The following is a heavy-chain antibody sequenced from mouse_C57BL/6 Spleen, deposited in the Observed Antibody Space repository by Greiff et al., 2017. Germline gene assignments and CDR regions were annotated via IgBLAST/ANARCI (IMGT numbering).Heavy chain of an antibody. Sequence: EVQLQESGPELVKPGASVKMSCKASGYTFTDYNMHWVKQSHGKSLEWIGYINPNNGGTSYNQKFKGKATLTVNKSSSTAYMELRSLTSEDSAVYDCARASDYYGSSYVYDFDYWGQGTTLTVSS. D-gene: IGHD1-1*01. V-gene: IGHV1-22*01. J-gene: IGHJ2*01. CDR2: INPNNGGT. CDR3: ARASDYYGSSYVYDFDY. CDR1: GYTFTDYN.